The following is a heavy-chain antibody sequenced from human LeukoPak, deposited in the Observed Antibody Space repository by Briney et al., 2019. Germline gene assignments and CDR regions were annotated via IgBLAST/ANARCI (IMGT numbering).Heavy chain of an antibody. V-gene: IGHV3-21*01. D-gene: IGHD2-15*01. CDR2: ISSSSSYI. CDR3: ARLCSGGSCAAFDI. Sequence: GGSLRLSCAASGFTFSSYRMNWVRQAPGKGLEWVSSISSSSSYIYYADSVKGRFTISRDNAKNSLYLQMNSLRAEDTAVYYCARLCSGGSCAAFDIWGQGTMVTVSS. CDR1: GFTFSSYR. J-gene: IGHJ3*02.